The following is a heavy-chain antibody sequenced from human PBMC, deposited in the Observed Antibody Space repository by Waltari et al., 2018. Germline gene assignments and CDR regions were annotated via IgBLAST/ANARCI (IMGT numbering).Heavy chain of an antibody. D-gene: IGHD5-18*01. J-gene: IGHJ4*02. CDR1: GFTLAYYA. V-gene: IGHV3-9*01. CDR2: ISWNSGSI. Sequence: EVQLVESGGGLVQPGRSLRLSCSASGFTLAYYAMHWVRQAPGKGLEWVSGISWNSGSIGYADSVKGRFTISRDNAKNSLYLQMNSLRAEDTALYYCAKRGYSEYYFDYWGQGTLVTVSS. CDR3: AKRGYSEYYFDY.